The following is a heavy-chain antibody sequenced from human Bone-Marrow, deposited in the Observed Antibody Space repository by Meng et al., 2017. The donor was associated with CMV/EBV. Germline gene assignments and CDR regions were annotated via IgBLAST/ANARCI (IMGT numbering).Heavy chain of an antibody. V-gene: IGHV3-30-3*01. J-gene: IGHJ4*02. CDR1: GFTFSSYA. CDR3: ARDGGLGQYSLLDY. CDR2: ISYDGSNK. D-gene: IGHD5-18*01. Sequence: QVLLVESGGGVVQPGRSLRLSCAASGFTFSSYAMHWVRQAPGKGLEWVAVISYDGSNKYYADSVKGRFTISRDNSKNTLYLQMNSLRAEDTAVYYCARDGGLGQYSLLDYWGQGTLVTVSS.